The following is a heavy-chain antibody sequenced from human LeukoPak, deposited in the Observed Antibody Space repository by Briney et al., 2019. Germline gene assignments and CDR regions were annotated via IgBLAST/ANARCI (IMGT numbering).Heavy chain of an antibody. CDR3: ARAEGITIFGVVNKIGGFDY. J-gene: IGHJ4*02. CDR1: GFTFSSYA. D-gene: IGHD3-3*01. CDR2: ISGGGGST. Sequence: GGSLRLSCAASGFTFSSYAMSWVRQAPGKGLEWVSAISGGGGSTYYADSVKGRFTISRDNAKNSLYLQMNSLRAEDTAVYYCARAEGITIFGVVNKIGGFDYWGQGTLVTVSS. V-gene: IGHV3-23*01.